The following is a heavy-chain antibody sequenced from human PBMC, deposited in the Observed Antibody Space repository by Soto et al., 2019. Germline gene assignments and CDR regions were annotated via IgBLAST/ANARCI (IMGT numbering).Heavy chain of an antibody. V-gene: IGHV3-30-3*01. CDR1: GFPFSSYA. Sequence: VQLVESGGGVVQPGRSLRLSCAASGFPFSSYAMHWVRQAPGKGREWVAVISYDGSNKYYADSVKGRFTISRDNSKNTLYLQMNSLRAEYTAVYYCARDRIYSSSWHAYLGQGTLVTVSS. CDR2: ISYDGSNK. D-gene: IGHD6-13*01. CDR3: ARDRIYSSSWHAY. J-gene: IGHJ4*02.